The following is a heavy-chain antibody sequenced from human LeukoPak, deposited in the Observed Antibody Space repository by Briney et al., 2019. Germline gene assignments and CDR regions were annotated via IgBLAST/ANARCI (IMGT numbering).Heavy chain of an antibody. CDR1: EYSFTNYW. J-gene: IGHJ6*02. Sequence: TGESLKISCKGSEYSFTNYWSAWVRQMPGKGLEWMGIIYPGDSDTRYSPSFQGQVTISADRSISTAYLQWSSLKASDTAMYYCARLRDGNYYYGMDVWGQGTTVTVSS. CDR3: ARLRDGNYYYGMDV. V-gene: IGHV5-51*01. CDR2: IYPGDSDT. D-gene: IGHD5-24*01.